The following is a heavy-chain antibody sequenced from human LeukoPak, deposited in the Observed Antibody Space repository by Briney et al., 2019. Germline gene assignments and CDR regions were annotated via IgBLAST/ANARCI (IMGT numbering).Heavy chain of an antibody. CDR2: IYYSGST. V-gene: IGHV4-59*01. CDR1: GGSISRYY. J-gene: IGHJ4*02. Sequence: SETLSLTCTVSGGSISRYYWSWIRQPPGKGLEWIGYIYYSGSTNYNPSLKSRVTISVDPYKNHFSLKLSSVTAADTAVYYCARVRDNSGYYPFDYWGQGILVTVSS. CDR3: ARVRDNSGYYPFDY. D-gene: IGHD3-22*01.